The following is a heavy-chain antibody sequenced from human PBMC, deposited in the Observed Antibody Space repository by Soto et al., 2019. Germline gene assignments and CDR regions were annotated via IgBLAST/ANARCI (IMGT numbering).Heavy chain of an antibody. J-gene: IGHJ6*02. CDR3: AKATLYGDYDYYYGMDV. CDR2: ISYDGSNK. V-gene: IGHV3-30*18. CDR1: GFTFSSYG. D-gene: IGHD4-17*01. Sequence: GGSLRLSCAASGFTFSSYGMHWVRQAPGKGLEWVAVISYDGSNKYYADSVKGRFTISRDNSKNTLYLQMNSLRAEDTAVYYCAKATLYGDYDYYYGMDVWGQGTTVTVSS.